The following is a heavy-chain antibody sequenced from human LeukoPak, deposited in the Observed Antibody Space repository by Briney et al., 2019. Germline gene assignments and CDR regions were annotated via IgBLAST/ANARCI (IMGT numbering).Heavy chain of an antibody. CDR1: GDSVSSNSAA. D-gene: IGHD6-19*01. J-gene: IGHJ4*02. V-gene: IGHV6-1*01. CDR2: TYYRSEWYT. Sequence: SQTLSLTCAISGDSVSSNSAAWNWIRQSPSRGLEWLGRTYYRSEWYTDYEVSVKSRITINPDTSKNQFSLQLNSVTPEDTAVYYCAGGSSGWYYFDYWGQGTLVTVSS. CDR3: AGGSSGWYYFDY.